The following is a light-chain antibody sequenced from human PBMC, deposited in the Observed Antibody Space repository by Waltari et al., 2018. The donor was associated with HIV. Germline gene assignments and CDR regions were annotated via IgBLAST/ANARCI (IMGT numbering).Light chain of an antibody. V-gene: IGLV1-47*01. CDR2: TNN. J-gene: IGLJ1*01. CDR3: AAWNDRLSGYV. CDR1: SSNIGRNY. Sequence: QSVLTQPPSASGTPGQRVPISCSGSSSNIGRNYVYWYQQLPGTAPKLLIYTNNQRPSGVPDRVSGSKSGTSASLAISGLRSEDEADYYCAAWNDRLSGYVFGTGTKVTV.